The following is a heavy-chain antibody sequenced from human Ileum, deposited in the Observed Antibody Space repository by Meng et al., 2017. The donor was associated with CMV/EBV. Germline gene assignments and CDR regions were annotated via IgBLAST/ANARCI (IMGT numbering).Heavy chain of an antibody. CDR3: AREGSYCSSTSCSKGPDY. CDR1: GGSISSSSYY. CDR2: IYHSGST. D-gene: IGHD2-2*01. Sequence: GSLRLSCTVSGGSISSSSYYWGWIRQPPGKGLEWIGSIYHSGSTYYNPSLKSRVTISVDTSKNQFSLKLSSVTAADTAVYYCAREGSYCSSTSCSKGPDYWGQGTLVTVSS. V-gene: IGHV4-39*07. J-gene: IGHJ4*02.